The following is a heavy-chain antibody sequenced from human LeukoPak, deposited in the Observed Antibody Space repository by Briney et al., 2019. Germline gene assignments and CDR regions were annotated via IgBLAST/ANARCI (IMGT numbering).Heavy chain of an antibody. CDR1: AGSISSSSYS. V-gene: IGHV4-39*07. CDR3: ARSQQQLVYYPIYYFDY. D-gene: IGHD6-13*01. Sequence: SETLSLTCTVSAGSISSSSYSWGWIRQPPGKGLEWFGRIYYSGRTYYNPSLKSRVTISVDTSKNQFSLKLSSVTAADTAVYYCARSQQQLVYYPIYYFDYWGQGTLVTVSS. J-gene: IGHJ4*02. CDR2: IYYSGRT.